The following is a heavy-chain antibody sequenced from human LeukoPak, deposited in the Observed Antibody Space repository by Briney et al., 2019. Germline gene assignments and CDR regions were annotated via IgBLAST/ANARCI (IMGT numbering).Heavy chain of an antibody. CDR3: ATVVPAAIVY. D-gene: IGHD2-2*01. Sequence: ASVKVSCKASGYTFTGYYMHWVRQAPGKGLEWMGGFDPEDGETIYAQKFQGRVTMTEDTSTDTAYMELSSLRSEDTAVYYCATVVPAAIVYWGQGTLVTVSS. J-gene: IGHJ4*02. V-gene: IGHV1-24*01. CDR2: FDPEDGET. CDR1: GYTFTGYY.